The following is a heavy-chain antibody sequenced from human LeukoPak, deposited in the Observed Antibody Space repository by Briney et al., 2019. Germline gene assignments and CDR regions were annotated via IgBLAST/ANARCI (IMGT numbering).Heavy chain of an antibody. CDR3: ARLDYYGSGRPYGMDV. V-gene: IGHV3-7*01. CDR1: GFTFGSYW. D-gene: IGHD3-10*01. Sequence: PGGSLRLSCAASGFTFGSYWMSWVRQAPGKGLEWVANIKQDGSEKYYVDSVKGRFTISRDNAKNSLYLQMNSLRAEDTAVYYCARLDYYGSGRPYGMDVWGQGTTVTVSS. J-gene: IGHJ6*02. CDR2: IKQDGSEK.